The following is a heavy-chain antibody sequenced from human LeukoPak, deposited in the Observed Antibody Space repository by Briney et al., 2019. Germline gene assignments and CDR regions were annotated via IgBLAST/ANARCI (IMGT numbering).Heavy chain of an antibody. J-gene: IGHJ4*02. Sequence: ASVMVDCEASGYSFTTYDINWVRQAAGQGLEWMGWMNPNSGNTGNAQKFQGRVTMTRNTSISTAYMELTSLTSEDTAVYFCARIAAPGNRRLNFWGQGTLVTVSS. CDR3: ARIAAPGNRRLNF. CDR1: GYSFTTYD. V-gene: IGHV1-8*01. D-gene: IGHD6-13*01. CDR2: MNPNSGNT.